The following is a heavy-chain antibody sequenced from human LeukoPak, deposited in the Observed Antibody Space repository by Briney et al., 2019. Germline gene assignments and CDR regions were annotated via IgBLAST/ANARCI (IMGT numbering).Heavy chain of an antibody. CDR2: INPNSGGT. V-gene: IGHV1-2*02. D-gene: IGHD1-14*01. J-gene: IGHJ5*02. Sequence: ALVKVSCKASGYSFTGYYMHWVRQAPGQGLEWMGWINPNSGGTNYAQKFQGRVTMTRDTSISTAYMELSRLRSDDTAVYYCARTGRRVNWFDPWGQGTLVTVSS. CDR3: ARTGRRVNWFDP. CDR1: GYSFTGYY.